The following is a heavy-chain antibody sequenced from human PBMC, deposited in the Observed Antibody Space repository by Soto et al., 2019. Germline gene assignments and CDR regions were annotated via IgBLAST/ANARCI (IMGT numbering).Heavy chain of an antibody. CDR3: ARDFAGSGSYSYYYYGMDV. Sequence: SVKVSCEASGGTFSSYAISWVRQAPVQGLEWMGGIIPIFGTANYAQKFQGRVTITADESTSTAYMELSSLRSEDTAVYYCARDFAGSGSYSYYYYGMDVWGQGTTVTVSS. CDR1: GGTFSSYA. J-gene: IGHJ6*02. V-gene: IGHV1-69*13. D-gene: IGHD3-10*01. CDR2: IIPIFGTA.